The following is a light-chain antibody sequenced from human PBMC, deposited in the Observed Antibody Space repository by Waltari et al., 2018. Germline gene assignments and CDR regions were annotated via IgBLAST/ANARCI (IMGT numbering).Light chain of an antibody. J-gene: IGLJ2*01. CDR1: SGHSNCA. V-gene: IGLV4-69*01. CDR3: QTWGTGIQV. Sequence: QLVLTQSPSASASLGASVKLTGTLSSGHSNCAIAWHQQQPEKGPRYWMKLRSDGRHSKGDGIPDRFSGSSSGAERYLTVSSLQSEDEADYYCQTWGTGIQVFGGGTKLTVL. CDR2: LRSDGRH.